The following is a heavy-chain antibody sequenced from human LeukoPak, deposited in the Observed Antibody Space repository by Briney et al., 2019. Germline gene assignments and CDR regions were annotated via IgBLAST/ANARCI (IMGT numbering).Heavy chain of an antibody. V-gene: IGHV4-30-4*08. CDR1: GGSISSGDYY. D-gene: IGHD2/OR15-2a*01. CDR3: ASSNSVVGYFQH. CDR2: IYYSGST. Sequence: SQTLSLTCTVSGGSISSGDYYWSWIRQPPGEGLEWIGYIYYSGSTYYNPSLKSRVTISVDTSKNQFSLKLSSVTAADTAVYYCASSNSVVGYFQHWGQGTLVTVSS. J-gene: IGHJ1*01.